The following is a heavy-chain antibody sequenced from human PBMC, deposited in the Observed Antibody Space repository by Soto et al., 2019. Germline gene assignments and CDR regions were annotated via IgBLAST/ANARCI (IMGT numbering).Heavy chain of an antibody. CDR2: TYYRSKWYN. CDR3: AREAVGSRESGHYYYGMDV. V-gene: IGHV6-1*01. CDR1: GDSVSSNSAA. J-gene: IGHJ6*02. D-gene: IGHD6-19*01. Sequence: SETLSLTCAISGDSVSSNSAAWNWIRQSPSRGLEWLGRTYYRSKWYNDYAVSVKSRITINPDTSKNQFSLQLNSVTPEDTAVYYCAREAVGSRESGHYYYGMDVWGQGTTVTVSS.